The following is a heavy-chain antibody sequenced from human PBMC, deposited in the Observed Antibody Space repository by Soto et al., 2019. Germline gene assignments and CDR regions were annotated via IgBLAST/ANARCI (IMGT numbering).Heavy chain of an antibody. Sequence: EVQLVESGGGLVQPGGSLRLSCAASGFTFSSYWMSWVRQAPGKGLEWVANIKQDGSEKYYVDPVKGRFTISRDIAKNSLYLQMNSLRAEDTAVYYCARGGPYYYGSEYYMDVWGKGTTVTVSS. CDR3: ARGGPYYYGSEYYMDV. CDR2: IKQDGSEK. CDR1: GFTFSSYW. D-gene: IGHD3-10*01. J-gene: IGHJ6*03. V-gene: IGHV3-7*01.